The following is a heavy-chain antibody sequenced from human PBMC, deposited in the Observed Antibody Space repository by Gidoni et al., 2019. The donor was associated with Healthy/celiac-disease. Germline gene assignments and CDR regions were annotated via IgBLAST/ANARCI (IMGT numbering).Heavy chain of an antibody. J-gene: IGHJ4*02. CDR2: IRYDESNK. D-gene: IGHD3-3*01. V-gene: IGHV3-30*02. CDR1: GFTFSSYG. Sequence: QVQLVALGGGVVQPGGSLRLPCAASGFTFSSYGMHWVRRAPGQGLVWVAFIRYDESNKYYADSVKGRVTITRDNSKNTLYLQMNSLRAEDTAVYYCAKDGLRFLEWLLSFYFDYWGQGTLVTVSS. CDR3: AKDGLRFLEWLLSFYFDY.